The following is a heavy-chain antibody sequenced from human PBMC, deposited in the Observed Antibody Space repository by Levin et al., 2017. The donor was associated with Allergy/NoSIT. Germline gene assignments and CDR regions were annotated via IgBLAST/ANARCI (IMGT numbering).Heavy chain of an antibody. V-gene: IGHV1-69*04. CDR1: GGTFSSYA. CDR2: IIPILGIA. Sequence: SVKVSCKASGGTFSSYAISWVRQAPGQGLEWMGRIIPILGIANYAQKFQGRVTITADKSTSTAYMELSSLRSEDTAVYYCARDPWALGLDIWGQGTMVTVSS. D-gene: IGHD3-16*01. CDR3: ARDPWALGLDI. J-gene: IGHJ3*02.